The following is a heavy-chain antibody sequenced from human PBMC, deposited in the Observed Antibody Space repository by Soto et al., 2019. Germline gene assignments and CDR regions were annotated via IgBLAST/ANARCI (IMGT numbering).Heavy chain of an antibody. CDR1: GDSITSGDYY. V-gene: IGHV4-30-4*01. CDR2: IYYSGNT. D-gene: IGHD2-8*01. Sequence: VQLQESGPGLVKPSQTLSLTCTVSGDSITSGDYYWSWIRQPPGKGLEWLGYIYYSGNTNYNPSLKGRVIMSVDTSKNQFSLKLTSVTAADTAVYYCASFVGLLWGGVSPAESWVSYYFDNWGQGTLVTVSS. CDR3: ASFVGLLWGGVSPAESWVSYYFDN. J-gene: IGHJ4*02.